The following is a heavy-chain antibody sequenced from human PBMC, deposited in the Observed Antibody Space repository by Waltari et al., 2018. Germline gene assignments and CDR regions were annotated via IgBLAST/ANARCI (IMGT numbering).Heavy chain of an antibody. D-gene: IGHD3-10*01. CDR1: GGSLSGYF. CDR3: ARFGTY. CDR2: SNRSGSI. Sequence: QVQLQQWGAGLLKPSETLSLTCSVYGGSLSGYFWPWIRQPPGKGLEGIGESNRSGSINYSPSLKSRVTISLDSAKNQFSLTVSSVTVADTATYYCARFGTYWGQGTLVTVSS. J-gene: IGHJ4*02. V-gene: IGHV4-34*01.